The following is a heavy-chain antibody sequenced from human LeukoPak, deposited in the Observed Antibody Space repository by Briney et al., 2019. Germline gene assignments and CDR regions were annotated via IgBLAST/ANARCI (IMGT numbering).Heavy chain of an antibody. J-gene: IGHJ4*02. CDR3: ARGLGRQQLVSPFDY. D-gene: IGHD6-13*01. Sequence: SETLSLTCTVSGYSISSGYYWGWIRPPPGKGLEWLASIYHSGTIYYNPSLKSRVAISVDTSKNQFSLKLTSVTAADTAVYYCARGLGRQQLVSPFDYWGQGTLVTVSS. V-gene: IGHV4-38-2*02. CDR2: IYHSGTI. CDR1: GYSISSGYY.